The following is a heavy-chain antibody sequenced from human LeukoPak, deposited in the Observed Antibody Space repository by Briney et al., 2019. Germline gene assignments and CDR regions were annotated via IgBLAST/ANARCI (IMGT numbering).Heavy chain of an antibody. V-gene: IGHV4-38-2*02. CDR2: IYHSGST. CDR3: AREIVTTYNWFDP. Sequence: PSETLSLTCTVSGYSLSSGYYWGWIRQPPGKGLEWIGSIYHSGSTYCNPSLKSRVTISVDTSKNQFSLKLSSVTAADTAVYYCAREIVTTYNWFDPWGQGTLVTVSS. CDR1: GYSLSSGYY. J-gene: IGHJ5*02. D-gene: IGHD4-17*01.